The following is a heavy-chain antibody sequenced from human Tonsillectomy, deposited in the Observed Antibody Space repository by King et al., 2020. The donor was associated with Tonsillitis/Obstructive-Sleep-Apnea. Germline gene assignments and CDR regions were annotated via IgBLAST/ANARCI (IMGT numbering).Heavy chain of an antibody. CDR3: ARDSGDCGGDCYSRNYWYFDL. J-gene: IGHJ2*01. CDR2: IYYSGST. V-gene: IGHV4-31*03. D-gene: IGHD2-21*02. CDR1: GGSISSGGYY. Sequence: VQLQESGPGLVKPSQTLSLTCTVSGGSISSGGYYWSWIRQHPGKGLEWIGYIYYSGSTYYNPSLKSRVTISVDTSKNQFSLKLSSVTAADTAVYYCARDSGDCGGDCYSRNYWYFDLWGRGTLVTVSS.